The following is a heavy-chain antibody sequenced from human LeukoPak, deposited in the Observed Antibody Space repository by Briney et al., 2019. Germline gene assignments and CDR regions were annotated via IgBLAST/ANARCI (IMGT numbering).Heavy chain of an antibody. V-gene: IGHV3-23*01. CDR1: GFTFSSYG. Sequence: GGSLRLSCAASGFTFSSYGMSWVRQAPGKGLGWVSAISGSGGSTYYADSVKGRFTISGDNSKNTLYLQMNSLRAEDTAVYYCAKVPTVTYYYYYYMDVWGKGTTVTISS. D-gene: IGHD4-17*01. CDR3: AKVPTVTYYYYYYMDV. CDR2: ISGSGGST. J-gene: IGHJ6*03.